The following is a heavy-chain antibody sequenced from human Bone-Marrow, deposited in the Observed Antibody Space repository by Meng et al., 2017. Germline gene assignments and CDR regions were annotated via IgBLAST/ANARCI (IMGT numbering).Heavy chain of an antibody. CDR1: CSTSISYE. J-gene: IGHJ6*02. D-gene: IGHD3-3*01. V-gene: IGHV3-48*03. CDR2: ISSSGSTI. Sequence: GGSLRFSCAAFCSTSISYEMNWFRQAPGKGLEWFSYISSSGSTIYYADSVKGRFTISRDNAKNSLYLQMNSLRAEDTAVYYCASNTIFGVVIPYYYYGMDVWGQGTTVTVSS. CDR3: ASNTIFGVVIPYYYYGMDV.